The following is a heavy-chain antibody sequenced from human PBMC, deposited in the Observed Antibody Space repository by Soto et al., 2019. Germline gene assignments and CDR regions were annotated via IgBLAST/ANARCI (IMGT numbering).Heavy chain of an antibody. V-gene: IGHV4-39*01. CDR3: ATXPETFSPAGYYVNWFDP. CDR2: TYIGGVT. Sequence: PSETLSLTCTVSGASFTDGSLFWGWIRQSPGKGVEWIASTYIGGVTYYNPSLRSRVTISVDTSKSQFSLRLNSVTAADTAVYYCATXPETFSPAGYYVNWFDPWGHGTLVTVSS. J-gene: IGHJ5*02. CDR1: GASFTDGSLF. D-gene: IGHD3-22*01.